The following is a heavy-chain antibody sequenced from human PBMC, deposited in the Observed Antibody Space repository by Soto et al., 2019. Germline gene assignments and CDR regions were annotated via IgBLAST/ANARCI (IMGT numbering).Heavy chain of an antibody. CDR3: ARAVGSSWARYNWFDP. V-gene: IGHV4-39*07. Sequence: SETLSLTCTVSGGSISSSSYYWGWIRQPPGKGLEWIGSIYYSGSTYYNPSLKSRVTISVDTSKNQFSQKLSSVTAADTAVYYCARAVGSSWARYNWFDPWGQGTLVTVSS. D-gene: IGHD6-13*01. J-gene: IGHJ5*02. CDR2: IYYSGST. CDR1: GGSISSSSYY.